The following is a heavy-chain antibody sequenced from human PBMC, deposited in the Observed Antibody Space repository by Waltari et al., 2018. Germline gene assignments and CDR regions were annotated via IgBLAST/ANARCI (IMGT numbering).Heavy chain of an antibody. J-gene: IGHJ4*02. CDR3: ARDPAYCGGDCYYFDY. D-gene: IGHD2-21*01. Sequence: EVQLVESGGGLVQPGGSLRLSCADSGFTFSSDSMNWVRKAPGKGLEWVSYISSSSSTIYYADSVKGRFTISRDNAKNSLYLQMNSLRAEDTAVYYCARDPAYCGGDCYYFDYWGQGTLVTVSS. CDR1: GFTFSSDS. CDR2: ISSSSSTI. V-gene: IGHV3-48*04.